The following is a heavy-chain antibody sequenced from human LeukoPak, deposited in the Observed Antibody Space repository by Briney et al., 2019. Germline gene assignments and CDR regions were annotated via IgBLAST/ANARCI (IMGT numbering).Heavy chain of an antibody. D-gene: IGHD3-16*01. CDR2: IRYDGSNK. V-gene: IGHV3-30*02. J-gene: IGHJ4*02. Sequence: PGGSLRLSCVASGFTFSSYGIHWVRQAAGKGLEWVAFIRYDGSNKYYADSVKGRFTISRDNSKNTLYLEMNILRAEDTALSFCSKSQRGDFDYWSEETLVTVP. CDR1: GFTFSSYG. CDR3: SKSQRGDFDY.